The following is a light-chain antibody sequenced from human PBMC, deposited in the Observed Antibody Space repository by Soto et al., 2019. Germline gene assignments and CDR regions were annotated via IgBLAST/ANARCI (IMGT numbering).Light chain of an antibody. CDR1: QSVSSSY. CDR2: GAS. J-gene: IGKJ4*01. CDR3: HQYDSSPLT. Sequence: LSPGERATLSCRASQSVSSSYLAWYQQKPGQAPRLLIYGASSRATGIPDRFSGSGSGTDFTLTISRLEPEDFAVYYCHQYDSSPLTFGGGTKVEIK. V-gene: IGKV3-20*01.